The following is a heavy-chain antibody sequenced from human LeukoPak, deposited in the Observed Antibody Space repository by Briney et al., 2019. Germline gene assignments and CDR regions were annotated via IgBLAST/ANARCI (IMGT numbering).Heavy chain of an antibody. CDR2: IYYTGST. CDR1: GGSISTYY. J-gene: IGHJ4*02. D-gene: IGHD6-19*01. CDR3: ARHGSDWSFDF. V-gene: IGHV4-59*01. Sequence: SETLSLTCTVSGGSISTYYWSWIRQPPGKGLEWIGYIYYTGSTNYNPSLKSRVTISVDTSRNQFSLELSSVIAADTAVYYCARHGSDWSFDFWGQGTLVTVSS.